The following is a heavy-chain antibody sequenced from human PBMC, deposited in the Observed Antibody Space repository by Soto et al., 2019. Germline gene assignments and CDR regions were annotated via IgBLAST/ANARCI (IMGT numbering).Heavy chain of an antibody. D-gene: IGHD6-6*01. Sequence: SETLSLTCTVSGGSVSSGSYYWSWIRQPPGKGLEWIGYIYYSGSTNYNPSLKSRVTISVDTSKNQFSLKLSSVTAADTAVYSCAREVEYSSSLRAFDIWGQGTMVTVSS. CDR3: AREVEYSSSLRAFDI. CDR1: GGSVSSGSYY. V-gene: IGHV4-61*01. CDR2: IYYSGST. J-gene: IGHJ3*02.